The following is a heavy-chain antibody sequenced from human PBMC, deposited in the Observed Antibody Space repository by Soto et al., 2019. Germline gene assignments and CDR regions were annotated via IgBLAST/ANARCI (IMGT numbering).Heavy chain of an antibody. CDR2: IYDSGTT. V-gene: IGHV4-31*03. D-gene: IGHD3-22*01. Sequence: QMHLQESGPGLVKPSQTLSLTCTVFGGSVSSDGYYCSWIRQHPGKGPEWIGHIYDSGTTHYNPSLKSRVTISVAMSKNQFSLNLRSVTAADTAVYYCARGYSSGYLGNWFDPWGQGTLVTVSS. CDR1: GGSVSSDGYY. J-gene: IGHJ5*02. CDR3: ARGYSSGYLGNWFDP.